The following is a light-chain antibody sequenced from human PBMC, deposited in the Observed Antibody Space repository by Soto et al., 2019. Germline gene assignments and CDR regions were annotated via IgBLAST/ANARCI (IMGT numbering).Light chain of an antibody. CDR2: STN. CDR1: SGSVSINYY. Sequence: QTVVTQEPSFSVSPGGTVTLTCGLSSGSVSINYYPSWYQQTPGQAPRTLIYSTNTRSSGVPDRFSGSILGNKAALTITGAQADDESHYYCVLYMGSGISVFGGGTKLTV. CDR3: VLYMGSGISV. V-gene: IGLV8-61*01. J-gene: IGLJ2*01.